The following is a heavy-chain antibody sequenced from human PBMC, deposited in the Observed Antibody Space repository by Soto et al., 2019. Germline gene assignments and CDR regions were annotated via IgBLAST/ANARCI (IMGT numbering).Heavy chain of an antibody. CDR3: ARDIVLMVYALPDAFDI. CDR1: GYTFTSYG. D-gene: IGHD2-8*01. V-gene: IGHV1-18*01. J-gene: IGHJ3*02. CDR2: ISAYNGNT. Sequence: ASVKVSCKASGYTFTSYGISWVRQAPGQGLEWMGWISAYNGNTNYAQKLQGRVTMTTDTSTSTAYMELRSLRSDDTAVYYCARDIVLMVYALPDAFDIRGQGTMVTVSS.